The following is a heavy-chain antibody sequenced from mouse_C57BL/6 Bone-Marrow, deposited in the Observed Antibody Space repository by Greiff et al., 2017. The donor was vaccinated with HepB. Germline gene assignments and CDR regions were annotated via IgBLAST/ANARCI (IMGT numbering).Heavy chain of an antibody. J-gene: IGHJ4*01. CDR3: ARWGYGSIYVDYYAMDY. CDR2: IYPGGGYT. Sequence: QVQLKQSGAELVRPGTSVKMSCKASGYTFTNYWIGWAKQRPGHGLEWIGDIYPGGGYTNYNEKFKGKATLTADKSSSTAYMQFSSLTSEDSAIYYCARWGYGSIYVDYYAMDYWGQGTSVTVSS. CDR1: GYTFTNYW. D-gene: IGHD1-1*01. V-gene: IGHV1-63*01.